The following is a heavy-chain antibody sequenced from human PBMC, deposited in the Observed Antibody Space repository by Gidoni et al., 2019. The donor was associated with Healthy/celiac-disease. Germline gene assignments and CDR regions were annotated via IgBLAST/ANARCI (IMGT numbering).Heavy chain of an antibody. Sequence: QLQLQESGPGLVKPSETLSLTCTVSGGPISSSSYYWGWIRQPPGKGLEWIGSIYYSGSTYYNPSLKSRVTISVDTSKNQFSLKLSSVTAADTAVYYCARSGIVGATRAYWYFDLWGRGTLVTVSS. J-gene: IGHJ2*01. CDR1: GGPISSSSYY. CDR2: IYYSGST. V-gene: IGHV4-39*01. CDR3: ARSGIVGATRAYWYFDL. D-gene: IGHD1-26*01.